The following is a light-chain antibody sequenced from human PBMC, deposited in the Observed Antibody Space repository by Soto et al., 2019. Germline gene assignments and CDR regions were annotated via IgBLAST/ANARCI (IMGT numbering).Light chain of an antibody. CDR2: AAS. CDR1: QGISSR. J-gene: IGKJ4*01. V-gene: IGKV1-12*01. Sequence: DIQMTQSPSSVSASVGDRVTITCRASQGISSRLAWYQQKPGKAPNLLIYAASSLQSGVPSRFGGSGSETDFTLTIGSLQPEDFATYDGQQSNSFPLTFGGGNKVEIK. CDR3: QQSNSFPLT.